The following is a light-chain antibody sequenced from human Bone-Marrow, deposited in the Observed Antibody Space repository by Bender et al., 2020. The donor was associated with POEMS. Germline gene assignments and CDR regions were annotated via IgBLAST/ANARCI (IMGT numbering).Light chain of an antibody. Sequence: QSVVTQPPSLSEAPRPRVTISCSGSSYNIGSNAVNWYQQFPGTAPKLLIYNHNQRPSGVPDRFSASKSGTSASLSISGLQSDDEADDYCAGWDVSLNGVVFGGGNKLTVL. CDR1: SYNIGSNA. V-gene: IGLV1-44*01. CDR2: NHN. J-gene: IGLJ2*01. CDR3: AGWDVSLNGVV.